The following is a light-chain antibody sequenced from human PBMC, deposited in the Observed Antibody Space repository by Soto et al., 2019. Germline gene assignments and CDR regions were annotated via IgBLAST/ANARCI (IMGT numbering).Light chain of an antibody. J-gene: IGLJ2*01. V-gene: IGLV2-8*01. CDR1: SSDVGGDNY. Sequence: QPVLTQPPSASGSPGQSVTISCTGTSSDVGGDNYVSWYQQHPGKAPKLMIYEVTQRPAVVPDRSSGYKSGNTASLTISGLPAEEEADYCCSSDAGSNLVVFGGGTKLTVL. CDR3: SSDAGSNLVV. CDR2: EVT.